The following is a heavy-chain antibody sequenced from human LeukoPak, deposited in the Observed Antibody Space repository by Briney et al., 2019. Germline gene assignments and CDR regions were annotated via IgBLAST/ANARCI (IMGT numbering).Heavy chain of an antibody. V-gene: IGHV3-21*01. CDR3: ARERVVAAAVPFDY. CDR1: GFTFSSYS. CDR2: IRSSSSYI. J-gene: IGHJ4*02. D-gene: IGHD6-13*01. Sequence: GGSLRLSCAASGFTFSSYSMNWVRQAPGKGLEWVSSIRSSSSYIYYADSVKGRFTISRDNAKNSLYLQMNSLRAEDTAVYYCARERVVAAAVPFDYWGQGTPVTVSS.